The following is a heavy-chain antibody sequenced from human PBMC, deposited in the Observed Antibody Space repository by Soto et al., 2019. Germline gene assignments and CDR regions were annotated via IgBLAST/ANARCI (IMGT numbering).Heavy chain of an antibody. CDR2: ISRSGDST. V-gene: IGHV3-23*04. J-gene: IGHJ3*01. D-gene: IGHD6-19*01. CDR1: GFTFSNSD. Sequence: EVHLVESGGGLVQPGGSLRLSCAASGFTFSNSDMSWVRQAPGRGLEWVSYISRSGDSTYYADSVKGRFTVSRDNSKNTLFLQMNSLRNEDTAVYCCAFSSGWFDAFDVWGQGKMVTVSS. CDR3: AFSSGWFDAFDV.